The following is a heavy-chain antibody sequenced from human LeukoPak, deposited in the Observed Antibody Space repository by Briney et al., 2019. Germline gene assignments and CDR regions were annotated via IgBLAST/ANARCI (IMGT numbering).Heavy chain of an antibody. Sequence: SQTLSLTCTVSGGSISSGSYYWSWIRQPAGTGLEWIGRIYTSGSTNYNPSLKSRVTISVDTSKNQFSLKLSSVTAADTAVYYCARVRQHLPYYYYGMDVWGQGTTVTVSS. CDR1: GGSISSGSYY. D-gene: IGHD6-13*01. V-gene: IGHV4-61*02. J-gene: IGHJ6*02. CDR3: ARVRQHLPYYYYGMDV. CDR2: IYTSGST.